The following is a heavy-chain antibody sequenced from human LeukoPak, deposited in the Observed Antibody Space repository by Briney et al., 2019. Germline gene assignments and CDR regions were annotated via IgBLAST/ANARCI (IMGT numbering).Heavy chain of an antibody. CDR3: VKGSRFGVVIIPYFDY. CDR2: ISGDGGNT. D-gene: IGHD3-3*01. CDR1: GFTFSNYA. Sequence: GSLSLSCAASGFTFSNYAMSWVRQAPGKGLEWVSAISGDGGNTFYADSVKGRFTITRDNSQNTFYVQMNSLRAEDTAVYYCVKGSRFGVVIIPYFDYWGQGTLVTVSS. V-gene: IGHV3-23*01. J-gene: IGHJ4*02.